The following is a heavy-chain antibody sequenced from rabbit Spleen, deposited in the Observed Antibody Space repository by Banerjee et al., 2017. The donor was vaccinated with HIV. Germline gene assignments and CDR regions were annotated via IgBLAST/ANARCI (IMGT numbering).Heavy chain of an antibody. CDR2: IDSGSSGFT. CDR3: ARDTASSFSSYGMDL. V-gene: IGHV1S45*01. D-gene: IGHD8-1*01. Sequence: QEQLEESGGELVKPGASLTLTCIASGVSFSGDSYMCWVRQAPGKGLEWIVCIDSGSSGFTYFASWAKGRFTISKASSTTVTLQMTSLTAADTATYFCARDTASSFSSYGMDLWGPGTLVTVS. CDR1: GVSFSGDSY. J-gene: IGHJ6*01.